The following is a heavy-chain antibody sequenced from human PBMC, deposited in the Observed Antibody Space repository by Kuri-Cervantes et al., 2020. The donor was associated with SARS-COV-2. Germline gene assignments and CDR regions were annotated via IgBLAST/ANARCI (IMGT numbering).Heavy chain of an antibody. CDR2: ISAYNGNT. CDR3: ARSLVVPAANWFDP. J-gene: IGHJ5*02. D-gene: IGHD2-2*01. V-gene: IGHV1-18*01. Sequence: ASVKVSCKASGYTFTSYGISWVRQAPGQGLEWMGWISAYNGNTNYAQKLHGRVTMTTDTSTSTAYMELRSLRSDDTAVYYCARSLVVPAANWFDPWGQGTLVTVSS. CDR1: GYTFTSYG.